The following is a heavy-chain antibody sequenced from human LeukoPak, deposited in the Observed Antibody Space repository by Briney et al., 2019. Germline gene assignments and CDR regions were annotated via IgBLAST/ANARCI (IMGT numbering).Heavy chain of an antibody. J-gene: IGHJ4*02. V-gene: IGHV4-59*08. CDR3: ARLPRDGYNWGY. CDR1: GGSISSYY. D-gene: IGHD5-24*01. Sequence: SETLSLTCTVSGGSISSYYWSWIRQPPGKGLEWIGYIYYSGSTNYNPSLKSRVTISVDTSKNQFSLKLSSVTAADTAVYYCARLPRDGYNWGYWGQGTLVTVSS. CDR2: IYYSGST.